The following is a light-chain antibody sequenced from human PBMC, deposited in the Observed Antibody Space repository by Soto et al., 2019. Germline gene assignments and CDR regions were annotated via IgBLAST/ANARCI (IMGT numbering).Light chain of an antibody. Sequence: EIVLTQSPGTLSLSPGERATLSCRASQTVRTNYLAWFQHKPGQAPRLLIYGASSRATGIPDRFSGSGSGTPFTLTLFSLDPEDFAVYFRQQHRDSPLTFGGGTKVEIK. CDR1: QTVRTNY. CDR2: GAS. CDR3: QQHRDSPLT. V-gene: IGKV3-20*01. J-gene: IGKJ4*01.